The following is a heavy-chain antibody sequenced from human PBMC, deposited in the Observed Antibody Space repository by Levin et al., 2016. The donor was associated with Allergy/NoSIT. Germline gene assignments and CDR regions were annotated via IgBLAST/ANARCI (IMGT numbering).Heavy chain of an antibody. CDR1: GFTFDDYA. CDR3: AKGRGYSFNGDAFDS. J-gene: IGHJ3*01. Sequence: SLKISCAASGFTFDDYAMHWVRQAPGKGLEWVSGISWNSGRIYFADSVKGRFTISRDSAKNSLYLQMNSLRPEDTALYYCAKGRGYSFNGDAFDSWGQGTVVTVSS. D-gene: IGHD5-18*01. V-gene: IGHV3-9*01. CDR2: ISWNSGRI.